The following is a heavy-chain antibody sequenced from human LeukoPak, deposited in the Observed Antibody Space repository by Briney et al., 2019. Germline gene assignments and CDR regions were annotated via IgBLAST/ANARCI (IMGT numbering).Heavy chain of an antibody. V-gene: IGHV3-49*03. CDR2: IRSVAYNGTT. J-gene: IGHJ6*03. CDR1: GFTFGDYV. CDR3: TRHVLGNYYYYYMDV. Sequence: GGSLRLSCTASGFTFGDYVMSWFRQAPGKGLEWVGFIRSVAYNGTTEYAPSVKGRFTISRDNSKSIAYLQMNSLKTEDTAVYYCTRHVLGNYYYYYMDVWGKGTTVTVSS. D-gene: IGHD7-27*01.